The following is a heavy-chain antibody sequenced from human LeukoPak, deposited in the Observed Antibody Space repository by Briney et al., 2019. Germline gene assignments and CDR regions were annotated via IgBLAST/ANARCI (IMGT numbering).Heavy chain of an antibody. D-gene: IGHD3-16*02. Sequence: GGSLRLSCTASGFTFGDYAMSWFRQAPGKGLEWVGFIRSKAYGRTTEYAASVKGRLTISRDDSKSIAYLQMNSLKTEDTAVYYCTSFGDYVWGSYRYFDYWGQGTLVTVSS. V-gene: IGHV3-49*03. CDR1: GFTFGDYA. CDR3: TSFGDYVWGSYRYFDY. J-gene: IGHJ4*02. CDR2: IRSKAYGRTT.